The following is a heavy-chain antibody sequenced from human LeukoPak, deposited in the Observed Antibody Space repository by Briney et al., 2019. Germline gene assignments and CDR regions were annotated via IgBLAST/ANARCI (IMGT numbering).Heavy chain of an antibody. D-gene: IGHD2-21*02. Sequence: SETLSLTCTVSGGSISSSSYYWGWIRQPPGKGLEWIGSIYYSGSTYYNPSLKSRVTISVDTSKNQFSLKLSSVTAADTAVYYCARETGLLRPYGVEYFQHWGQGTLVTVSS. CDR1: GGSISSSSYY. CDR2: IYYSGST. CDR3: ARETGLLRPYGVEYFQH. J-gene: IGHJ1*01. V-gene: IGHV4-39*07.